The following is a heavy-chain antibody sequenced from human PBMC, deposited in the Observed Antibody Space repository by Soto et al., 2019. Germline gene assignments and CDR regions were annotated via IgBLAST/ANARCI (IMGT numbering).Heavy chain of an antibody. Sequence: GGSLRLACAASVFTFSSYSMSWFRQAPGKGLEWVSGFRGSGDDGTTYYADSVKGRFTISRDNSKNMLFLQMNSPRAEDTAIYYCAKKVNSGSGSQYFDYWGQGTLVTVSS. CDR3: AKKVNSGSGSQYFDY. V-gene: IGHV3-23*01. CDR2: FRGSGDDGTT. D-gene: IGHD3-10*01. J-gene: IGHJ4*02. CDR1: VFTFSSYS.